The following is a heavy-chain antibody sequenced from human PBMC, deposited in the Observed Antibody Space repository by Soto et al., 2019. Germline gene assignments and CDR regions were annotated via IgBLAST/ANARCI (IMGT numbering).Heavy chain of an antibody. V-gene: IGHV4-30-4*01. J-gene: IGHJ4*02. D-gene: IGHD4-4*01. CDR1: GGSISSTDYY. CDR2: IHYSGTA. CDR3: ARADDYSNYVDY. Sequence: QVQLQESGPGLVKPSQTLSLTCTVSGGSISSTDYYWNWIRQPPGKGLEWIGYIHYSGTAYYTPSLKSRVPKSVDTPKSQFPLKLSSVTAADTAVYYCARADDYSNYVDYGGQGTLVTVSS.